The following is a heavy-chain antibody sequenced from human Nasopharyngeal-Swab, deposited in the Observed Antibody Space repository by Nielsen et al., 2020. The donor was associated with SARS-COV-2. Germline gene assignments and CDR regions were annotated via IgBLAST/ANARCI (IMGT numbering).Heavy chain of an antibody. CDR3: ARESAVSARRRWFDP. CDR2: IYTSGST. D-gene: IGHD6-6*01. J-gene: IGHJ5*02. CDR1: GGSISSYY. V-gene: IGHV4-4*07. Sequence: SETLSLICTVSGGSISSYYWSWIRQPAGKGLEWIGRIYTSGSTNYNPSLKSRVTMSVDTSKSQFSLKVSSVTAADTAVYYCARESAVSARRRWFDPWGQGTLVTVSS.